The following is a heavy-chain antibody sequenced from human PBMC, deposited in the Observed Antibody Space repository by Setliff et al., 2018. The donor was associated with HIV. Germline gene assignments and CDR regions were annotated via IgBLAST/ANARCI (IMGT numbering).Heavy chain of an antibody. V-gene: IGHV4-59*11. CDR3: ARVSPGPPPYCHYIDV. CDR1: GGSINSHN. Sequence: PSETLSLTCTVSGGSINSHNWSWIRQSPRKGMEWIGYIYSSGSAKYNPSLKIRVSISADTYKNKYSLKLMSVTSADTAMYFCARVSPGPPPYCHYIDVWGKGTAVTVSS. CDR2: IYSSGSA. D-gene: IGHD2-15*01. J-gene: IGHJ6*03.